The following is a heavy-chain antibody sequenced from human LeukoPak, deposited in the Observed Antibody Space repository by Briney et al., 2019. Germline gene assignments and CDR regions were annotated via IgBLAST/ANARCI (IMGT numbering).Heavy chain of an antibody. J-gene: IGHJ4*02. CDR1: GGSISSGGYY. CDR3: ARTATGTTGGFDY. D-gene: IGHD1-7*01. Sequence: PSETLSLTCTVSGGSISSGGYYWSWIRQHPGKGLEWIGYIYYSGSTYYNPSLKSRVTISVDTSKNQFSLKLSSVTAADTAVYYCARTATGTTGGFDYWGQGTLVTVSS. V-gene: IGHV4-31*03. CDR2: IYYSGST.